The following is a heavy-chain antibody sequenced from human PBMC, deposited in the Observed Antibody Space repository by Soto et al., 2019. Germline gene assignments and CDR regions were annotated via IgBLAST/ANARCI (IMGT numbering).Heavy chain of an antibody. Sequence: QVPLQESGPELVKPSETLSLTCTVSGGSMSGYYWSWIRQPPGKGLEWIGYIYYSGNTHYNSSSKSRVTISGDTSKNQFSLKLSSVTAADTAIYYCARDAYRLGPWGQGTLVTVSS. D-gene: IGHD1-26*01. J-gene: IGHJ5*02. CDR2: IYYSGNT. V-gene: IGHV4-59*13. CDR3: ARDAYRLGP. CDR1: GGSMSGYY.